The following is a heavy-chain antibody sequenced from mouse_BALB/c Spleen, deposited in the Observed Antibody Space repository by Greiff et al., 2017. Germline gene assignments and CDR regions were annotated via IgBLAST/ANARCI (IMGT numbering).Heavy chain of an antibody. V-gene: IGHV1S81*02. CDR1: GYTFTSYW. J-gene: IGHJ4*01. D-gene: IGHD1-1*01. CDR3: ARWGYYYGSSRYYAMDY. CDR2: INPSNGRT. Sequence: VQLQQPGAELVKPGASVKLSCKASGYTFTSYWMHWVKQRPGQGLEWIGEINPSNGRTNYNEKFKSKATLTVDKSSSTAYMQLSSLTSEDSAVYYCARWGYYYGSSRYYAMDYWGQGTSVTVSS.